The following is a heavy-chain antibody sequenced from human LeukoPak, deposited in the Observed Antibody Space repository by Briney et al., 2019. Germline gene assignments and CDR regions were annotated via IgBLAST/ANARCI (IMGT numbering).Heavy chain of an antibody. CDR2: IYYSGST. CDR3: ARSQYYSYDY. CDR1: GGSISTYY. D-gene: IGHD3-10*01. V-gene: IGHV4-59*01. J-gene: IGHJ4*02. Sequence: SETLSLTCSVSGGSISTYYWTWIRQPPGKGLEWIGYIYYSGSTNYNPSLKSRVTISVDTSKNQFSLRLSSVTAADTAIYYCARSQYYSYDYWGQGTLVTVSS.